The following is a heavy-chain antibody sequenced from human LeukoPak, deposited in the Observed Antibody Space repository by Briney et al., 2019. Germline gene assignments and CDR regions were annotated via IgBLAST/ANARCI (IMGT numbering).Heavy chain of an antibody. D-gene: IGHD5-18*01. CDR1: GFIFDDYA. J-gene: IGHJ4*02. CDR2: ISGNSGSI. CDR3: AKDIGLRYSYGLYYFDY. V-gene: IGHV3-9*01. Sequence: PGGSLRLSCAAPGFIFDDYAMHWVRHAPGKGLEWVSGISGNSGSIGYADSVKGRFTISRDNAKDSLYLQMNSLRAEDTALYYCAKDIGLRYSYGLYYFDYWGQGTLVTVSS.